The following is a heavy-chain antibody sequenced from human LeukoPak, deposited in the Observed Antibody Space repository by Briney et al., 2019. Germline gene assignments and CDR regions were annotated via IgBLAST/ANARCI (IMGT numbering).Heavy chain of an antibody. CDR3: ANAFYDSRGYPTGFDY. CDR2: ISYDGSNK. J-gene: IGHJ4*02. D-gene: IGHD3-22*01. CDR1: GFTFSSYA. Sequence: GGSLRLSCAASGFTFSSYAMHWVRQAPGKGLEWVAVISYDGSNKYYADSVKGRFTISRDNSKNTLYLQMNSLRAEDTAVYYCANAFYDSRGYPTGFDYWGQGTQVTVSS. V-gene: IGHV3-30*04.